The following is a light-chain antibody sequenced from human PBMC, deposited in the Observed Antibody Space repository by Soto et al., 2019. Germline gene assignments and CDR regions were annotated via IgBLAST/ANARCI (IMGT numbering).Light chain of an antibody. CDR2: HAS. CDR1: QVVSSSY. CDR3: QQYGTFPFS. J-gene: IGKJ2*01. V-gene: IGKV3-20*01. Sequence: EIVLTQSPGTLSLSPGESATLSCRANQVVSSSYLAWYQQKPGQAPRLRIYHASDRATGVPDRFSGSGSGTDFALTITRLEPEDFALFYCQQYGTFPFSFGQGTKLEIK.